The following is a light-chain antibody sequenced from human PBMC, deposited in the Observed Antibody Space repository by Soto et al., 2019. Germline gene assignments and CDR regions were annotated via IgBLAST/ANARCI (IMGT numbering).Light chain of an antibody. CDR1: QSVSSNY. CDR3: QLYGSSPPRYT. CDR2: AAS. V-gene: IGKV3-20*01. Sequence: EIVLTQSPGTLYLSPGERATLSFRASQSVSSNYLAWYQQKRGQAPRLLIYAASARATGIPDRFSGSGSGTDFTLTISRLETEDFAVYFCQLYGSSPPRYTFGQGTNLEIK. J-gene: IGKJ2*01.